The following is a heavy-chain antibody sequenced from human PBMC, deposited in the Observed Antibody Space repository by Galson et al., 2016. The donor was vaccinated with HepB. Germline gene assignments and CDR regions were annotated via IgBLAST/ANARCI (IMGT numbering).Heavy chain of an antibody. V-gene: IGHV3-11*01. CDR2: ISSSGSTI. CDR3: ARDPPSLGFCSGGSCYRKHYFDN. D-gene: IGHD2-15*01. Sequence: SLRLSCAASKFTLSDYYMSWIRQAPGKGLEWVSHISSSGSTIYYADSVKGRFTISRDNAKNSLYLQMNSLRVEDTAVYYCARDPPSLGFCSGGSCYRKHYFDNWGQGTLVTVSS. CDR1: KFTLSDYY. J-gene: IGHJ4*02.